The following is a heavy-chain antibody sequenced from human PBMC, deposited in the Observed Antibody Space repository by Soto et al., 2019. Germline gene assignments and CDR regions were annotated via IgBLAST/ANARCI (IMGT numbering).Heavy chain of an antibody. J-gene: IGHJ6*02. V-gene: IGHV1-2*02. CDR2: INPNIGGT. CDR3: ARDIGFGELLPFYYYYYGMDV. D-gene: IGHD3-10*01. CDR1: GYTFTGYY. Sequence: ASVKVSRKASGYTFTGYYMHGVRQAPGQGLEWMGWINPNIGGTNYAQKFQGRVTMTRDTSISTAYMELSRLRSDDTAVYYCARDIGFGELLPFYYYYYGMDVWGQGTTVTVSS.